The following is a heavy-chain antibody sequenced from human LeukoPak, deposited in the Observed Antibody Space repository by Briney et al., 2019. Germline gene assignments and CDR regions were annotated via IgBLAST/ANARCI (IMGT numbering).Heavy chain of an antibody. J-gene: IGHJ3*02. V-gene: IGHV5-51*01. D-gene: IGHD4-23*01. CDR3: ARPLLRWYPGAFDI. Sequence: ASVKVSCKASGYSFTSYWIGWVRQMPGKGLEWMGIIYPGDSDTRYSPSFQGQVTISADKSISTAYLQWSSLKASDTAMYYCARPLLRWYPGAFDIWGQGTMVTVSS. CDR2: IYPGDSDT. CDR1: GYSFTSYW.